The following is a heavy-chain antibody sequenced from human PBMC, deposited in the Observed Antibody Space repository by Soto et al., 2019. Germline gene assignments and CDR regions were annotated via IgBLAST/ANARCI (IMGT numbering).Heavy chain of an antibody. Sequence: TSETLSLTCAVSGASISSTDWFSGVRQPPGKGLEWLGEIYHSGSTYYNPSLKSRVTISVDKSKNQFSLKLTSVTAADTAVYYCARVHVMVVAGSTFDYWRHGTLVPVSS. CDR1: GASISSTDW. D-gene: IGHD6-19*01. V-gene: IGHV4-4*02. CDR3: ARVHVMVVAGSTFDY. CDR2: IYHSGST. J-gene: IGHJ4*01.